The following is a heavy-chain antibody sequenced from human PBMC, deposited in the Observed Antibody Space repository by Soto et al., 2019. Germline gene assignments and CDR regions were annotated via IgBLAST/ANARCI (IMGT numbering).Heavy chain of an antibody. CDR3: TRVGGYYGDYPNFDY. D-gene: IGHD4-17*01. J-gene: IGHJ4*02. V-gene: IGHV4-59*01. CDR1: GSSISPFY. Sequence: SETLSLTCTVSGSSISPFYWSWIRQPPGKGLEWIRYIYYTGSTKYNPSLKSRVTLSLGTSRNQLSLRLNSVTAADTAVYYCTRVGGYYGDYPNFDYWGPGTLVTVSS. CDR2: IYYTGST.